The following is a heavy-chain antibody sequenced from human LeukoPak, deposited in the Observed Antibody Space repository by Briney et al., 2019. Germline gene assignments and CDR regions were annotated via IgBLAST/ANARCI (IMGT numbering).Heavy chain of an antibody. D-gene: IGHD5-18*01. V-gene: IGHV3-30*18. CDR3: AKEALGGYSYGYWHYFDY. CDR2: ISYDGSNK. CDR1: GFTFSSYG. Sequence: GGSLRLSCAASGFTFSSYGMHWVRQAPGKGLEWVAVISYDGSNKYYADSVKGRFTISRDNSKNTLYLQMNSLRAEDTAVYYCAKEALGGYSYGYWHYFDYWGQGTLVTVSS. J-gene: IGHJ4*02.